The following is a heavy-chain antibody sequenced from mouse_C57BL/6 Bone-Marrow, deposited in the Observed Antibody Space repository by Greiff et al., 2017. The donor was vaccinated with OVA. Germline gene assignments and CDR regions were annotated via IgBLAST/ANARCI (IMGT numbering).Heavy chain of an antibody. Sequence: QVQLQQSGAELVKPGASVKLSCKASGYTFTEYTIHWVKQRSGQGLEWIGVINPGSGGTNYNEKFKGKATLTADKSSSTAYMQLSSLTSEDSAVYFCARRGYGWFAYWGQGTLVTVSA. J-gene: IGHJ3*01. D-gene: IGHD2-2*01. V-gene: IGHV1-54*01. CDR3: ARRGYGWFAY. CDR2: INPGSGGT. CDR1: GYTFTEYT.